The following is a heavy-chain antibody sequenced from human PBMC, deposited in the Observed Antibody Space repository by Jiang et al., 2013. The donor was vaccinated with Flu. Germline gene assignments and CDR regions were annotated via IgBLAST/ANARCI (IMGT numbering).Heavy chain of an antibody. V-gene: IGHV4-30-4*01. D-gene: IGHD3-10*01. CDR2: IYYSGST. J-gene: IGHJ3*02. CDR3: ARVAITMVRGVIIFDAFDI. Sequence: LSLTCTVSGGSISSGDYYWSWIRQPPGKGLEWIGYIYYSGSTYYNPSLKSRVTISVDTSKNQFSLKLSSVTAADTAVYYCARVAITMVRGVIIFDAFDIWGQGTMVTVSS. CDR1: GGSISSGDYY.